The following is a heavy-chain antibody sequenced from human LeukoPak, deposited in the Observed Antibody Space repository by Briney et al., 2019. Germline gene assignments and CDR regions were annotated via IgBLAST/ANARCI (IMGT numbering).Heavy chain of an antibody. CDR2: ISYDGSNK. D-gene: IGHD1-26*01. Sequence: PGGSLRLSCAASGFTFSSYGMHWVRQAPGKGLEWVAVISYDGSNKYYADSVKGRFTISRDNSKNTLYLQMNSLRAEDTAVYYCAKDDTGDFDYWRQGTLVTVSS. V-gene: IGHV3-30*18. J-gene: IGHJ4*02. CDR3: AKDDTGDFDY. CDR1: GFTFSSYG.